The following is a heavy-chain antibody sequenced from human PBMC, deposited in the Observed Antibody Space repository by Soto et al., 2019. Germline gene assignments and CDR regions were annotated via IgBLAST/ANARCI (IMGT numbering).Heavy chain of an antibody. Sequence: GGSLRLSCAASGFTFSSYSMNWVRQAPGKGLEWVSYISSSSSTIYYADSVKGRSTISRDNAKNSLYLQMNSLRDEDTAVYYCARLGNYYDSSGYSLSPFDYWGQGTLVTVSS. CDR1: GFTFSSYS. CDR3: ARLGNYYDSSGYSLSPFDY. V-gene: IGHV3-48*02. D-gene: IGHD3-22*01. CDR2: ISSSSSTI. J-gene: IGHJ4*02.